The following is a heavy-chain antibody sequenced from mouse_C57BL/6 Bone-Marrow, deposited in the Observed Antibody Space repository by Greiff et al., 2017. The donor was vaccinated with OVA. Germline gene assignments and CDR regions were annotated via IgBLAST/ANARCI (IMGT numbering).Heavy chain of an antibody. D-gene: IGHD1-1*01. V-gene: IGHV3-6*01. CDR1: GYSITSGYY. CDR3: ARDPDYGSSSYFDY. J-gene: IGHJ2*01. Sequence: EVKLMESGPGLVKPSQSLSLTCSVTGYSITSGYYWNWIRQFPGNKLEWMGYISYDGSNNYNPSLKNRISITRDTSKNQFFLKLNSVTTEDTATYYCARDPDYGSSSYFDYWGQGTTLTVSS. CDR2: ISYDGSN.